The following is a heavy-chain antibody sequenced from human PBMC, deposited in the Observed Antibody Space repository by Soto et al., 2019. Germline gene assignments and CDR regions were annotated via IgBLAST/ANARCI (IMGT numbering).Heavy chain of an antibody. V-gene: IGHV3-73*02. CDR2: IRSKANSYAT. J-gene: IGHJ4*02. D-gene: IGHD1-26*01. Sequence: EVQLVESGGGLVQPGGSLKLSCAASGYTLSDSAMHWVRQASGKGLEWVGRIRSKANSYATVYAASVKGRFTISRDDSKNTAYLQMNSLKTEDTAVYYCARLWSEREPNFDYWGQGTLVSVSS. CDR3: ARLWSEREPNFDY. CDR1: GYTLSDSA.